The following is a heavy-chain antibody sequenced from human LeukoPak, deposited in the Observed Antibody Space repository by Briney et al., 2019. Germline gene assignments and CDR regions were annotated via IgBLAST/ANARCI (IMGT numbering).Heavy chain of an antibody. V-gene: IGHV4-39*01. CDR3: ARHGQWLVLVWFDP. Sequence: SETLSLTCTVSGGSISRSSYYWGWIRQPPGKGLEWIGSTYYSGSTYYNPSLKSRVTISVDTSKNQFSLKLSSVTAADTAVYYCARHGQWLVLVWFDPWGQGTLVTVSS. CDR2: TYYSGST. D-gene: IGHD6-19*01. J-gene: IGHJ5*02. CDR1: GGSISRSSYY.